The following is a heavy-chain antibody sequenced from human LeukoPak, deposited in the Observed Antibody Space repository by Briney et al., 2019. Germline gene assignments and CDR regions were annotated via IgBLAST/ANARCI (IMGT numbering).Heavy chain of an antibody. Sequence: PGGSLRLSCAASGFTFNNYALTWIRQTPGKGLECVSAISGDGVSPYYADSVKGRFTISRDNSKNTLYLQMNSLRAEDTAVYYCARGIAVAGTGEAFDIWGQGTMVTVSS. CDR1: GFTFNNYA. J-gene: IGHJ3*02. CDR2: ISGDGVSP. V-gene: IGHV3-23*01. CDR3: ARGIAVAGTGEAFDI. D-gene: IGHD6-19*01.